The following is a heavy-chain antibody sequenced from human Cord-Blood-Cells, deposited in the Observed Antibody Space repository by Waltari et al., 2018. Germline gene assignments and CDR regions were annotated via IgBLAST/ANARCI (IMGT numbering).Heavy chain of an antibody. D-gene: IGHD5-12*01. CDR1: GFTFSSYG. V-gene: IGHV3-33*01. CDR2: IWYDGSNK. Sequence: QVQLVESGGGVVQPGRSLRLSCAASGFTFSSYGMHWVRQAPGKGLELVAVIWYDGSNKYYSDSVKGRFTISRDNSKNTLYLQMNSLRAEDTAVYYCARGYSGYDDAFDIWGQGTMVTVSS. J-gene: IGHJ3*02. CDR3: ARGYSGYDDAFDI.